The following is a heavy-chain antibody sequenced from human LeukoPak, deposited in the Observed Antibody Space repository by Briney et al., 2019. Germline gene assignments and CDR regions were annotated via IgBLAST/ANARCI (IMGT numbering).Heavy chain of an antibody. CDR2: IKQDGSEK. CDR3: ARDLERFSNSPSSAY. V-gene: IGHV3-7*05. Sequence: PGGSLRLSCVASGLTFSTYWRSWVRQFPGKGLEWVANIKQDGSEKYYVDSVKGRFTISRDNAQNSLYLQMNSLRADDTAVYYCARDLERFSNSPSSAYWGQGTLVTVSS. CDR1: GLTFSTYW. D-gene: IGHD6-6*01. J-gene: IGHJ4*02.